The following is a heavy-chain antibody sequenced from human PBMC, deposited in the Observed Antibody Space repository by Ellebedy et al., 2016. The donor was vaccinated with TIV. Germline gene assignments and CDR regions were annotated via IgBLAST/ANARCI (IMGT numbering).Heavy chain of an antibody. Sequence: MPSETLSLTCTVSGGSISGYYWSRIRQPPGKGLEWIGYIYSSGSGEYNPSLKSRVTMSVDTSKSQFSLRLSSVTAADTAVYYCARSGGWYTPYDYWGQGTLATVSS. V-gene: IGHV4-59*01. CDR3: ARSGGWYTPYDY. CDR2: IYSSGSG. D-gene: IGHD6-19*01. J-gene: IGHJ4*02. CDR1: GGSISGYY.